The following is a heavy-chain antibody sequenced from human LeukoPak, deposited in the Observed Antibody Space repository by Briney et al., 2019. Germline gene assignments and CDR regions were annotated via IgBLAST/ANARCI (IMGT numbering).Heavy chain of an antibody. J-gene: IGHJ5*02. CDR2: INPSGGST. D-gene: IGHD5-18*01. CDR3: ARDIADTAMVNWFDP. CDR1: GYTFTSYY. Sequence: GASVKVSCKASGYTFTSYYMHWVRQAPGQGLEWMGIINPSGGSTSYAQKFQGRVTMTRDTSTSTVYMELSSLRSEDTAVYYCARDIADTAMVNWFDPWGQGTLVTVSS. V-gene: IGHV1-46*01.